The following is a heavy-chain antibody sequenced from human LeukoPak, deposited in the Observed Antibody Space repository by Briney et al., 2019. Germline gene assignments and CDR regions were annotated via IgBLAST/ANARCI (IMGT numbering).Heavy chain of an antibody. J-gene: IGHJ4*02. Sequence: ASVKVSCKASGGTSSSYTISWVRQAPGQGLEWMGRIIPILGIANYAQKFQGRVTITADKSTSTAYMELSSLRSEDTAVYYCASGKSGSYLFRDYWGQGTLVTVSS. CDR2: IIPILGIA. CDR1: GGTSSSYT. V-gene: IGHV1-69*02. CDR3: ASGKSGSYLFRDY. D-gene: IGHD1-26*01.